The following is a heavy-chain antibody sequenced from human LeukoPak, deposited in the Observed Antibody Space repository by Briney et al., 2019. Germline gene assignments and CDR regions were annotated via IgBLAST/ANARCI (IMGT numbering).Heavy chain of an antibody. CDR1: GFTFSSYG. J-gene: IGHJ4*02. V-gene: IGHV3-23*01. CDR2: ISGSGGST. D-gene: IGHD5-24*01. Sequence: GGTLRLSCAASGFTFSSYGMSWVRQASGRGLEWVSGISGSGGSTHYADSVKGRFTISRDNSKNSLYLQMNSLRTEDTALYYCAKGPPSREGYYFDYWGQGTLVTVSS. CDR3: AKGPPSREGYYFDY.